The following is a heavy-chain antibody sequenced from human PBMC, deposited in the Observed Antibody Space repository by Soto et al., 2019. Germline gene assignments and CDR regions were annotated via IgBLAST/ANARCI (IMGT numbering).Heavy chain of an antibody. Sequence: QVQLVESGGGVVQPGRSLRLSCAASGFTFSSYAMHWVRQAPGKGLEWVAVISYDGSNKYYADSVKGRFTISRDNSKNTLYLQMNSLRAEDTAVYYCASLGIAYYFDYWGQGTLVTVSS. CDR3: ASLGIAYYFDY. J-gene: IGHJ4*02. V-gene: IGHV3-30-3*01. CDR2: ISYDGSNK. CDR1: GFTFSSYA. D-gene: IGHD6-13*01.